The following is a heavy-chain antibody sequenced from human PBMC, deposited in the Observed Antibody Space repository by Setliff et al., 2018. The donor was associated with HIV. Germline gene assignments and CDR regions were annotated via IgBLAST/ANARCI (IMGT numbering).Heavy chain of an antibody. Sequence: GGSLRLSCTVSGFTVSSNYMTWVRQAPGKGLEWVALMYDGGSTYYADSVKGRFTISRDNARNSLYLQLNSLRVEDTAVYYCVKDSEGGYTYGAYDYWGQGTLVTVSS. CDR3: VKDSEGGYTYGAYDY. D-gene: IGHD5-18*01. CDR1: GFTVSSNY. CDR2: MYDGGST. V-gene: IGHV3-53*01. J-gene: IGHJ4*02.